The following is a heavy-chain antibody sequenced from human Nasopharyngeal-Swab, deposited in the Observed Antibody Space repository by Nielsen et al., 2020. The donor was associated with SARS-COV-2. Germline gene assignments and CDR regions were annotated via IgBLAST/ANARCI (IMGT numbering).Heavy chain of an antibody. CDR2: IYWNDDK. V-gene: IGHV2-5*01. CDR3: AHRTGGFDAFDI. J-gene: IGHJ3*02. Sequence: WIRQPPGKALEWLALIYWNDDKRYSPSLKSRLTITKDTSKNQVVLTMTNMDPVDTATYYYAHRTGGFDAFDIWGQGTMVTVSS.